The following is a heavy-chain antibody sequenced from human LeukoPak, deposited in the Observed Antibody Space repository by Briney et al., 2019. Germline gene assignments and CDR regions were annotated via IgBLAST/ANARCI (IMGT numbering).Heavy chain of an antibody. CDR3: AREPPIYWVVVD. Sequence: SETLSLTCTVSGGSISSSSYYWGWIRQPPGKGLEWIGSIYYSGSTYYNPSLKSRVTISVDRSKNQFSLKLSSVTAADTAVYYCAREPPIYWVVVDWGQGTLVTVSS. D-gene: IGHD2-2*01. CDR1: GGSISSSSYY. CDR2: IYYSGST. V-gene: IGHV4-39*07. J-gene: IGHJ4*02.